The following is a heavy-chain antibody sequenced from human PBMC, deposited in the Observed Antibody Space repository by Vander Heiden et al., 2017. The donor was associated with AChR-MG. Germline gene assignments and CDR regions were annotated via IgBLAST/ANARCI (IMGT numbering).Heavy chain of an antibody. CDR2: VWYDGSNK. D-gene: IGHD6-6*01. V-gene: IGHV3-33*01. CDR1: GFTFSSYG. J-gene: IGHJ2*01. Sequence: QVQLVESGGGVVQPGRSLRLSWPASGFTFSSYGMHWVRQAPGKGLEWVAVVWYDGSNKYYADSVKGRFTISRDNSKNTLYLQMNSLRTEDTAVYYCARCPRLAEAYWYFDLWGRGTLVTVSS. CDR3: ARCPRLAEAYWYFDL.